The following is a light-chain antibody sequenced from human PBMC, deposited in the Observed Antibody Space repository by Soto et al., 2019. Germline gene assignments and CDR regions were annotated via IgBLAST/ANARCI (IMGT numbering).Light chain of an antibody. CDR1: NSDVGTYNY. CDR3: CSYAGSYSFRVL. J-gene: IGLJ2*01. CDR2: DVT. V-gene: IGLV2-11*01. Sequence: QSALTQPRSVSGSPGQSVTISCTGTNSDVGTYNYVSWYQQHPGKAPKLIIYDVTKRPSGVPDRFSVSKSGNTASLIISGLQAADEAEYYCCCCSYAGSYSFRVLFGGGTQLTVL.